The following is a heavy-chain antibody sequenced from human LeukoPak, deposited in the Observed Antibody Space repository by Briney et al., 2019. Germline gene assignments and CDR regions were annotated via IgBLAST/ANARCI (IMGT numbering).Heavy chain of an antibody. CDR1: GFTFSSYT. J-gene: IGHJ4*02. CDR3: AKSRMGVATIPLFDY. CDR2: ISGSGGNT. V-gene: IGHV3-23*01. D-gene: IGHD5-12*01. Sequence: GGSLRLSCAASGFTFSSYTMSWVRQAPGKGLEWVSVISGSGGNTYYADSVKGRFTISRDNAKNSLFLQMNSLRAEDTAVYYCAKSRMGVATIPLFDYWGQGTLVTVSS.